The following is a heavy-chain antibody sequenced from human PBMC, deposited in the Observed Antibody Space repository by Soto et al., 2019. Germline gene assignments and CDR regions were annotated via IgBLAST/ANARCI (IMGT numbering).Heavy chain of an antibody. CDR1: GGSFSGYY. V-gene: IGHV4-34*01. Sequence: PSETLSLTCAVYGGSFSGYYWSWIRQPPGKGLEWIGVINHSGSTNYNPSLKSRVTISVDTSKNQFSLKLSSVTAADTAVYYCATGGYSYGYDYYYYYGMDVWGQGTTVTVSS. CDR2: INHSGST. J-gene: IGHJ6*02. CDR3: ATGGYSYGYDYYYYYGMDV. D-gene: IGHD5-18*01.